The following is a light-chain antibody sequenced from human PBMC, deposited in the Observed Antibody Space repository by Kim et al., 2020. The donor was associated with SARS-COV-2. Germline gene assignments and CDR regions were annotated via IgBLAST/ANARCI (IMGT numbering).Light chain of an antibody. V-gene: IGKV3D-15*03. Sequence: EIVMTQSPATLSVSPGERATLSCRASQSVSSNLAWYQQKPGQAPRLIIYGASIRATGIPARFSGSGSGTEFTLTISILQSEDFAVYYCQQYNNWPGTFGQGTKLEI. CDR2: GAS. CDR3: QQYNNWPGT. CDR1: QSVSSN. J-gene: IGKJ2*01.